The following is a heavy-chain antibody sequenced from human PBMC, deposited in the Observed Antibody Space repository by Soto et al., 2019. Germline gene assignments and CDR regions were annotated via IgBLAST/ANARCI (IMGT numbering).Heavy chain of an antibody. D-gene: IGHD3-9*01. V-gene: IGHV3-30-3*01. CDR2: ISYDGSNK. CDR1: GFTFSSYA. CDR3: AREWGRYFDWLLPYFDY. J-gene: IGHJ4*02. Sequence: GGSLRLCCAASGFTFSSYAMHWVRQAPGKGLEWVAVISYDGSNKYYADSVKGRFTISRDNSKNTLYLQMNGLRAEDTAVYYCAREWGRYFDWLLPYFDYWGQGTLVTVSS.